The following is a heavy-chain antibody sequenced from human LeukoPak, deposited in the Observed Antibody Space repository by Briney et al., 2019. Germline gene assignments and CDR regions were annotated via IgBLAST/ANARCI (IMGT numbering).Heavy chain of an antibody. V-gene: IGHV3-11*05. CDR1: GFTFSDYY. CDR3: ARGRSGWYPFDY. Sequence: PGGSLRLSCAASGFTFSDYYMSWIRQAPGKGLEWVSYISSSSSYTNYADSVKGRFTISRGNAKNSLYLQMNSLRAEDTAVYYCARGRSGWYPFDYWGQGTLVTVSS. CDR2: ISSSSSYT. J-gene: IGHJ4*02. D-gene: IGHD6-19*01.